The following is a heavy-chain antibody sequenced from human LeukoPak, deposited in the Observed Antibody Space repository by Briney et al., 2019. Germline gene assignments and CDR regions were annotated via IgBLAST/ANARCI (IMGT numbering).Heavy chain of an antibody. CDR1: GGSMSSYY. Sequence: PSETLSLTCTVSGGSMSSYYWSWIRQPPGKGLEWIGYIYYSGSTNYNPSLKSRVTISVHTSKNQFSLKLSSVTAADTAVYYCAREGVPGGYYYYYMDVWGKGTTVTVSS. CDR2: IYYSGST. D-gene: IGHD3-10*01. J-gene: IGHJ6*03. CDR3: AREGVPGGYYYYYMDV. V-gene: IGHV4-59*01.